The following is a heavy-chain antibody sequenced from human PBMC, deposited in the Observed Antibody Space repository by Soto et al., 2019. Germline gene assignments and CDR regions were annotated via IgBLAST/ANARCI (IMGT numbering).Heavy chain of an antibody. V-gene: IGHV3-23*01. CDR3: ARVPEGDPLMAFDA. D-gene: IGHD2-21*02. CDR1: GFTFTNFA. Sequence: EVQLLESGGGLVQPGGSLRLSCAASGFTFTNFAMAWVRQAPGKGPEWVSVIKSRGVTTWYLASVRRRFTISRDDSEDTVYLQLNRLRAEDTAKYYCARVPEGDPLMAFDAWGQGTLGNVYS. CDR2: IKSRGVTT. J-gene: IGHJ5*02.